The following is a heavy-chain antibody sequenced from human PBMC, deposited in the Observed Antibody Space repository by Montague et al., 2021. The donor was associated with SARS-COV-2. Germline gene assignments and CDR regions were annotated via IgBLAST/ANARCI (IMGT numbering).Heavy chain of an antibody. D-gene: IGHD3-10*01. CDR3: ASAYYYGSGTYDDNYGMDV. J-gene: IGHJ6*02. CDR1: GGSISSSPYY. V-gene: IGHV4-39*01. CDR2: ISYSGRT. Sequence: SETLSLTCTVSGGSISSSPYYWGWIRQPPGRGLEWVGYISYSGRTYFNPSLKSRLTISVDSSENQFSLRLSSATAADTAVYYCASAYYYGSGTYDDNYGMDVWGQGTTVTVSS.